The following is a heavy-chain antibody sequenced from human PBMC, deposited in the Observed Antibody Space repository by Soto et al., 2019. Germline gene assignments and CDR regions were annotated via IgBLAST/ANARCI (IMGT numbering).Heavy chain of an antibody. J-gene: IGHJ6*02. V-gene: IGHV1-69*01. CDR2: IIPIFGTA. CDR1: GGALSIYA. CDR3: ARGLQVLWHRSYYYYYGMDV. Sequence: SVKVSCKGSGGALSIYAISWGRQAPVQGLEWMGGIIPIFGTANYAQKFQGRVTITADESTSTAYMELSSLRSEDTAVYYCARGLQVLWHRSYYYYYGMDVWGQGTTVTVYS. D-gene: IGHD3-10*01.